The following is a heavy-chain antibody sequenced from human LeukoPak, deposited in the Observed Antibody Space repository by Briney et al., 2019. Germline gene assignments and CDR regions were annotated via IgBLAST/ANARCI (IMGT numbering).Heavy chain of an antibody. V-gene: IGHV3-23*01. J-gene: IGHJ4*02. Sequence: PGGSLRLSCAASGFTFSSYAMSWVRQAPGKGLEWVSAISGSGGSTYYADSVKGRFTISRDNSKNTLCLQMNSLRAEDTAVYYCAKTNNILTGGDYWGQGTLVTVSS. D-gene: IGHD3-9*01. CDR1: GFTFSSYA. CDR3: AKTNNILTGGDY. CDR2: ISGSGGST.